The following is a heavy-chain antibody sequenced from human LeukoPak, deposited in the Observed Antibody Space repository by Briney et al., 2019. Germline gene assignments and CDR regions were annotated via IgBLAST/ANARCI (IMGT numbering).Heavy chain of an antibody. V-gene: IGHV4-59*01. D-gene: IGHD5-12*01. CDR2: IHHSDGT. Sequence: SETLSLTRAVSGASISSSYWSWIRQPPGKGLEYIGYIHHSDGTNYNPSLKSRVTMALDTSKNQFSLKLSSVTAADTAIYYCTKVLRGYNGYGDWGQGILVTVSS. J-gene: IGHJ4*02. CDR1: GASISSSY. CDR3: TKVLRGYNGYGD.